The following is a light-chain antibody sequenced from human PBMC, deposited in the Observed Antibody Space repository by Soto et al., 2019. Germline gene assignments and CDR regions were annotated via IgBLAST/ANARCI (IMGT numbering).Light chain of an antibody. CDR1: SSDVGGYNY. CDR3: SSYTRSSPLV. Sequence: QSALTQPASVSGSPGQSITISCTGTSSDVGGYNYVSWYQQHPGKAPKLMIYEVSHRPSGVSNRFSGSKSGNTASLTISGLQADDEADYYCSSYTRSSPLVFGGGTKVTVL. V-gene: IGLV2-14*01. CDR2: EVS. J-gene: IGLJ2*01.